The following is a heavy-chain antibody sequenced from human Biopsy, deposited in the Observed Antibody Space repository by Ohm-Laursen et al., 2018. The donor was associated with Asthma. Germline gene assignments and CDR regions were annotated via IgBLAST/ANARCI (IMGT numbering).Heavy chain of an antibody. CDR3: AKARCYYYYCDMEV. CDR2: ISPIFGAI. V-gene: IGHV1-69*13. CDR1: GGTLNNYA. J-gene: IGHJ6*02. Sequence: AASVKVSCKSSGGTLNNYAINWVRQAPGQGLEWMGGISPIFGAIRYAQNFQGRVTITADVFTNTVHMELSSLRSEDTAVLYYAKARCYYYYCDMEVWGQGTTVTVSS. D-gene: IGHD3-16*02.